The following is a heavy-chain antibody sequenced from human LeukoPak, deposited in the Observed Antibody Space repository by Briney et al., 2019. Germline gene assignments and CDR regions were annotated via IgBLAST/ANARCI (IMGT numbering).Heavy chain of an antibody. D-gene: IGHD5-24*01. CDR3: ARDRAYNRFDY. V-gene: IGHV3-7*01. CDR2: IKEDGSAK. J-gene: IGHJ4*02. CDR1: GCTFSTSW. Sequence: GGSLRLSCVDSGCTFSTSWMAWVRQAPGKGLEWVANIKEDGSAKNYVGSVRGRFTVSRDNAKKSVYLEMNSLRAEDTAVYYCARDRAYNRFDYWGQGTLVTVSS.